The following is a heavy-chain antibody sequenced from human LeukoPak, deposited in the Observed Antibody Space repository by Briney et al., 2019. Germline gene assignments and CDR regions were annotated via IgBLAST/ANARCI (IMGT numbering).Heavy chain of an antibody. D-gene: IGHD5-24*01. CDR3: AKRGVEMATIYYMDV. CDR1: RFTFSSYG. J-gene: IGHJ6*03. CDR2: IRYDGSNK. Sequence: GGSLRLSCAASRFTFSSYGMHWVRQAPGKGLEWVAFIRYDGSNKYYADSVKDRFTISRDNSKNTLYLQMNSLRDEDTAVYYCAKRGVEMATIYYMDVWGKGTAVT. V-gene: IGHV3-30*02.